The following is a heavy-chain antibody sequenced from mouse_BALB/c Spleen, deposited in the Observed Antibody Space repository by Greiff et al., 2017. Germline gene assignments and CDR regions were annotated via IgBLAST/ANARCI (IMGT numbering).Heavy chain of an antibody. V-gene: IGHV2-4-1*01. CDR1: GFSLTSYG. CDR3: ARNYDYDTYAMDY. J-gene: IGHJ4*01. CDR2: IWSGGST. D-gene: IGHD2-4*01. Sequence: QVHVKQSGPGLVQPSQSLSITCTVSGFSLTSYGVHWVRQSPGKGLEWLGVIWSGGSTDYNAAFISRLSISKDNSKSQVFFKMNSLQADDTAIYYCARNYDYDTYAMDYWGQGTSVTVSS.